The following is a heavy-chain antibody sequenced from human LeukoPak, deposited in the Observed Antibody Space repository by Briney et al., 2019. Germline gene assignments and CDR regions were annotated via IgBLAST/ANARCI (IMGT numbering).Heavy chain of an antibody. CDR3: AKRGVVIRVILVGFHKEAYYFDS. CDR1: GIALSNYG. D-gene: IGHD3-22*01. CDR2: ISDSGGRT. J-gene: IGHJ4*02. V-gene: IGHV3-23*01. Sequence: GGSLRLSCAVSGIALSNYGMSWVRQAPGKGLEWVAGISDSGGRTNYADSVKGRFTISRDNPKNTLYLQMNSLRVEDTAVYFCAKRGVVIRVILVGFHKEAYYFDSWGQGALVTVSS.